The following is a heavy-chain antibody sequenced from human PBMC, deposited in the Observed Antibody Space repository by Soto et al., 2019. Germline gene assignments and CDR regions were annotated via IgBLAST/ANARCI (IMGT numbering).Heavy chain of an antibody. J-gene: IGHJ4*02. CDR3: ARDFYDSSVYKGLFDY. V-gene: IGHV1-18*01. D-gene: IGHD3-22*01. CDR1: GYTFTSYG. CDR2: ISAYNGNT. Sequence: HLVQSGAEVKKPGASVKVSCKASGYTFTSYGISWVRQAPGQGLEWMGWISAYNGNTNYAQKFQGRVTMTTDTSTSTAYMELRSLRADDTAVYYCARDFYDSSVYKGLFDYWGQGTLVTVSS.